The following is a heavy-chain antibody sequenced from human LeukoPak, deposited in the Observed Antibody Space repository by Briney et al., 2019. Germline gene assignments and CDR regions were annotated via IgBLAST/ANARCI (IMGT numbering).Heavy chain of an antibody. CDR3: ARTYYYGSGSYYENWFDP. CDR2: INPHSGGT. V-gene: IGHV1-2*02. CDR1: GYTFSDYY. J-gene: IGHJ5*02. Sequence: ASVKVSCKAYGYTFSDYYMHWVRQAPGQGLEWMGWINPHSGGTNYAQKFQGRVTMTRDTSISTAYMEPSRLRSDDTAVYYCARTYYYGSGSYYENWFDPWGQGTLVTVSS. D-gene: IGHD3-10*01.